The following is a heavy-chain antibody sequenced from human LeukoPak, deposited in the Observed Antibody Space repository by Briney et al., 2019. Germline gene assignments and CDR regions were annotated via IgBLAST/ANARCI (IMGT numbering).Heavy chain of an antibody. Sequence: GSLRLSCAGSGFTFNSYTMNWVRQAPGKGLEWVSFISGSSSYIYYADSVKGRFTISRDNAKNSLYLQMSSLRAEDTAVYYCARDKVGSTVVVPAFDYWGQGTLVTVSS. CDR2: ISGSSSYI. J-gene: IGHJ4*02. V-gene: IGHV3-21*01. D-gene: IGHD2-2*01. CDR3: ARDKVGSTVVVPAFDY. CDR1: GFTFNSYT.